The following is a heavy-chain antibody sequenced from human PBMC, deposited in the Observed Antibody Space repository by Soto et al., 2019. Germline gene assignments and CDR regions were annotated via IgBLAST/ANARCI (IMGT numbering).Heavy chain of an antibody. D-gene: IGHD3-9*01. Sequence: PGGSLRLSCSASGFTFSEYSMHWVRQAPGKGLQYVSTISSDGDITYYADSVKGRFTISRDNSKNTLYLQMNSLRPEDTAVYYCVKVPTFYDILTGYYSTNFFDPWGQGPLVTVSS. V-gene: IGHV3-64D*06. CDR3: VKVPTFYDILTGYYSTNFFDP. J-gene: IGHJ5*02. CDR2: ISSDGDIT. CDR1: GFTFSEYS.